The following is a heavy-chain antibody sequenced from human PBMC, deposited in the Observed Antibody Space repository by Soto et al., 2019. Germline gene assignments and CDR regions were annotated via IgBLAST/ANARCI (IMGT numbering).Heavy chain of an antibody. D-gene: IGHD5-12*01. CDR2: IYPGDSDT. Sequence: GESLTISCKGSGYSFTSYWIGWVRHMPGKGLEWMGIIYPGDSDTRYSPSFQGQVTISADKSISTAYLQWSSLKASDTAMYYCARRTRRWLQFDAFDIWGQGTMVTVSS. J-gene: IGHJ3*02. V-gene: IGHV5-51*01. CDR3: ARRTRRWLQFDAFDI. CDR1: GYSFTSYW.